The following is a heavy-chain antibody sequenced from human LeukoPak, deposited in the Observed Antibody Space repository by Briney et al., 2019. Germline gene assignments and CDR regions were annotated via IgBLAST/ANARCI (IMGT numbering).Heavy chain of an antibody. D-gene: IGHD3-10*01. J-gene: IGHJ6*03. CDR3: ARAVGSGSFQTYYYYMDV. Sequence: PSETLSLTCTVSGGSISSYYWSWIRQPAGKGLEWIGRIYTSGSTNYNPSLKSRVTMSVDTSKNQFSQKLSSVTAADTAVYYCARAVGSGSFQTYYYYMDVWGKGTAVTISS. V-gene: IGHV4-4*07. CDR2: IYTSGST. CDR1: GGSISSYY.